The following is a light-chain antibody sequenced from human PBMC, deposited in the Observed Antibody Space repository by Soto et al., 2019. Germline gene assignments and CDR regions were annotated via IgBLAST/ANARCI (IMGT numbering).Light chain of an antibody. CDR1: QGVGTS. Sequence: EVVLTQSPATLPLSPGERATLSCRASQGVGTSLAWYQQKPGQAPKLLIYEASNRATGIPARFSGSGSGTDFTLPISSLEPEDSAVYYCQDGSDWSPLTFGGGTKVEIK. CDR3: QDGSDWSPLT. V-gene: IGKV3D-11*01. J-gene: IGKJ4*01. CDR2: EAS.